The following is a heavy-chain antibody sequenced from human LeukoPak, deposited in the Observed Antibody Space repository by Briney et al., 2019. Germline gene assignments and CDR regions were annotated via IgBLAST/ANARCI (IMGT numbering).Heavy chain of an antibody. D-gene: IGHD5-18*01. Sequence: SETLSLTCAVYGGSFSGYYWSWIRQPPGKGLEWIGEINHSGSTNYNPSLKSRVTISVDTSKNQFSLKLSSVTAADTAVYYCARGPYSYGTTYDYWGQGTLVTVSS. CDR3: ARGPYSYGTTYDY. CDR2: INHSGST. J-gene: IGHJ4*02. CDR1: GGSFSGYY. V-gene: IGHV4-34*01.